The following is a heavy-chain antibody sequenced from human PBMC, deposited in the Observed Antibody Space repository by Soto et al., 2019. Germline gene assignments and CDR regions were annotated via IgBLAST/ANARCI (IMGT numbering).Heavy chain of an antibody. CDR3: ARDYNWSYVPGLIAYYGMDV. CDR2: ISYDGSNK. CDR1: GFTFSSYA. J-gene: IGHJ6*02. D-gene: IGHD1-7*01. V-gene: IGHV3-30-3*01. Sequence: QVQLVESGGGVVQPGRSLRLSCAASGFTFSSYAMHWVRQAPGKGLEWVAVISYDGSNKYYADSVKGRFTISRDNSKNTXYXXKNRLREEDTAVYYCARDYNWSYVPGLIAYYGMDVWGQGTTVTVSS.